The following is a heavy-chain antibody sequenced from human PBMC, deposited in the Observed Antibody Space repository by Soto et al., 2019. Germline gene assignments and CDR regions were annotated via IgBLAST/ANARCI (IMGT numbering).Heavy chain of an antibody. J-gene: IGHJ4*02. CDR3: ARISYVYSSSPDY. D-gene: IGHD6-6*01. CDR1: GGTFSSYA. CDR2: IIPIFGTV. Sequence: SVKVSCKASGGTFSSYAISWVRQAPGQGLEWMGGIIPIFGTVNYAQKFQGRVTITADESTSTAYMELSSLRSEDTAVYYCARISYVYSSSPDYWGQGTLVTVSS. V-gene: IGHV1-69*13.